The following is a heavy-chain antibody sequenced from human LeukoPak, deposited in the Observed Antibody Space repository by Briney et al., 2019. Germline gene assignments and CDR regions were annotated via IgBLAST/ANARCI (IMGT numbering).Heavy chain of an antibody. CDR3: AREWIDGFYYSSGHGL. CDR1: GFTLSGYW. J-gene: IGHJ4*02. V-gene: IGHV3-7*01. D-gene: IGHD3-22*01. Sequence: GGSLRLSCAASGFTLSGYWMTWVRQAPGKGLEWVANIKEDGSRKHDVDSVKGRFTISRDNAKNPLYLEMNSLRVEDTAVYYCAREWIDGFYYSSGHGLGGQGTLVTVSS. CDR2: IKEDGSRK.